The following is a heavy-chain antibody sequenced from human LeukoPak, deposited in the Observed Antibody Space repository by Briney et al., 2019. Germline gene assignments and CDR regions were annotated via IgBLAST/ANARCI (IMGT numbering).Heavy chain of an antibody. CDR2: IYPGDSDT. Sequence: GESLKISCKGSGHSFTSYWIGWVRQMPGKGLEWMGIIYPGDSDTRYSPSFQGQVTISADKSISTAYLQWSSLKASDTAMYYCARLSFTIFGVVIIPDYFDYWGQGTLVTVSS. CDR3: ARLSFTIFGVVIIPDYFDY. CDR1: GHSFTSYW. V-gene: IGHV5-51*01. J-gene: IGHJ4*02. D-gene: IGHD3-3*01.